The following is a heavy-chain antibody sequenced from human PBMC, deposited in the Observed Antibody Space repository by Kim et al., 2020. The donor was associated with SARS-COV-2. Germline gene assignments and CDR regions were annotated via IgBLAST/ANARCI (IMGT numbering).Heavy chain of an antibody. V-gene: IGHV3-23*01. CDR2: ISGSGTHK. Sequence: GGSLRLSCAVSGFTFDTNAMSWVRQAPGRGLEWVSSISGSGTHKYYADSVKGRFTSSRDNSKNTVYLQMNSLRAEDTALYYCAKDIHESRSSLPYYFDYLSQGPLPTVSS. J-gene: IGHJ4*02. CDR3: AKDIHESRSSLPYYFDY. D-gene: IGHD3-10*01. CDR1: GFTFDTNA.